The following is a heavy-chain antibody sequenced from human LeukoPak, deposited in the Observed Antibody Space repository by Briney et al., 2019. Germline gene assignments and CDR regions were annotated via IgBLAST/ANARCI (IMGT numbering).Heavy chain of an antibody. D-gene: IGHD3-22*01. CDR3: ARSSEGRYYYDSSGFSYYYYYMDV. J-gene: IGHJ6*03. Sequence: SETLSLTCTVSGGSISSSSYYWGWIRQPPGKGLEWIGSIYYSGSTYYNPSLKSRVTISVDTSKNQFSLKLSSVAAADTAVYYCARSSEGRYYYDSSGFSYYYYYMDVWGKGTTVTISS. CDR1: GGSISSSSYY. CDR2: IYYSGST. V-gene: IGHV4-39*07.